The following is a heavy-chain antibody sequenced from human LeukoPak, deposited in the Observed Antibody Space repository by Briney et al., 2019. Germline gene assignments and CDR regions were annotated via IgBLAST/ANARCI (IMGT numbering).Heavy chain of an antibody. CDR2: ISSSGSTI. J-gene: IGHJ4*02. V-gene: IGHV3-48*03. D-gene: IGHD5-12*01. CDR3: ARDLGDIVATMIFEY. Sequence: GRSLRLSCAASGFTFSSYEINWVRQAPWKGLDLVSYISSSGSTIYYADSVKVRFPISRDNAKNSLYLQMTSLRAEDTAVYYCARDLGDIVATMIFEYWGQGTLVTVSS. CDR1: GFTFSSYE.